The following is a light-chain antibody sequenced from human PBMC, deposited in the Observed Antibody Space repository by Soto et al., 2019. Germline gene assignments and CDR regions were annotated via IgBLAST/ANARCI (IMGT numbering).Light chain of an antibody. V-gene: IGKV2-28*01. Sequence: DIVMTQSPLSLPVTPGEPASISCRSSQSLLYSNGYNYLDWYLEKPGQSPQLLIYWGSNRASGVPDRFSGSGSGTDFTLKISRVEAEDVGIYYCIQALQTPYTFGQGTKLEIK. J-gene: IGKJ2*01. CDR1: QSLLYSNGYNY. CDR3: IQALQTPYT. CDR2: WGS.